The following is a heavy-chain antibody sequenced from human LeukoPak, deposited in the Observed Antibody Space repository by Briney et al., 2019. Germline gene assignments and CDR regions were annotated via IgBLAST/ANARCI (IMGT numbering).Heavy chain of an antibody. CDR3: ARPGIAAAAPVAFDI. D-gene: IGHD6-13*01. V-gene: IGHV3-66*04. Sequence: PGGSLRLSCAASGFTVSRNYMSWVRQAPGKGLEWVSFIYSGGSTYYADSVKGRFTISRDNSKNTLYLQMNSLRAEDTAVYYCARPGIAAAAPVAFDIWGQGTMVTVSS. CDR1: GFTVSRNY. CDR2: IYSGGST. J-gene: IGHJ3*02.